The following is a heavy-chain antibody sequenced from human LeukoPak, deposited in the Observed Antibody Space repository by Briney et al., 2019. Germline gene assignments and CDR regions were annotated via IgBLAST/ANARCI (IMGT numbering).Heavy chain of an antibody. J-gene: IGHJ6*02. D-gene: IGHD5-12*01. V-gene: IGHV1-69*13. Sequence: SVKVSCKASGGTFSSYAISWVRQAPGQGLEWMGGIIPIFGTANYAQKFQGRVTITADESTSTAYMELSSLRSEDTAVYYCARAASDRGYSGYDILYYYYYYGMDVWGQGTTVTVS. CDR2: IIPIFGTA. CDR3: ARAASDRGYSGYDILYYYYYYGMDV. CDR1: GGTFSSYA.